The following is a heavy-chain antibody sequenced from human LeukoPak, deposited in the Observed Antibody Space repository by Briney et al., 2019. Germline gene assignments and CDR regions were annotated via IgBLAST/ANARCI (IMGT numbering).Heavy chain of an antibody. J-gene: IGHJ4*02. Sequence: GGSLRLSCAASGFTFSSYSMNWVRQAPGKGLERVSAISGNGGSTYYADSVKDRFIIPRDNSKNTLYLQMNSLRAEDTAVYYCAKDRAPSTMIVVPLDWGQGTLVTVSS. V-gene: IGHV3-23*01. CDR3: AKDRAPSTMIVVPLD. CDR2: ISGNGGST. D-gene: IGHD3-22*01. CDR1: GFTFSSYS.